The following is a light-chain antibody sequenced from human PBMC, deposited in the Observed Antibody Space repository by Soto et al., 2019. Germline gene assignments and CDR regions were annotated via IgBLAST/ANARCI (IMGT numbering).Light chain of an antibody. Sequence: DIQMTQSPSSLSASVGDRVTITCRASQSISSYLNWYQQKPGKAPKLLIYAASSLQSGVPSRFSGSGSGTDFTLTISSLQPEDFAIYYCHQSYSTPRTFGQGTKVEIK. CDR3: HQSYSTPRT. CDR2: AAS. V-gene: IGKV1-39*01. CDR1: QSISSY. J-gene: IGKJ1*01.